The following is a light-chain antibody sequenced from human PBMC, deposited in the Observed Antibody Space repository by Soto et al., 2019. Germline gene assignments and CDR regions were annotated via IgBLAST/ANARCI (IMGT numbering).Light chain of an antibody. CDR3: KRYNSYST. Sequence: DIQMTQSPSTLSASVGDRVTITCRASQSISTWLAWYQQKPGKAPKLLIYDASSLESGVPSRFSGSGSGTEFPLPISSLQPEDFASYYCKRYNSYSTFAQGTKVKLK. CDR2: DAS. V-gene: IGKV1-5*01. CDR1: QSISTW. J-gene: IGKJ1*01.